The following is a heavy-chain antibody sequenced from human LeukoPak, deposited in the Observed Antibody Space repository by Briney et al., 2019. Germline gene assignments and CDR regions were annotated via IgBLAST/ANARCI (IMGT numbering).Heavy chain of an antibody. CDR2: FSADNRNA. V-gene: IGHV1-18*01. Sequence: ASVKVSCKASGYTFTTYGITWVRQAPGQGLEWMGWFSADNRNANYAQKLQGRVTMTTDTSTSTAYMELRSLRSDDTAVYYCARDPHPTYYYDSSGYYGGSMDYWGQGTLVTVSS. D-gene: IGHD3-22*01. CDR3: ARDPHPTYYYDSSGYYGGSMDY. CDR1: GYTFTTYG. J-gene: IGHJ4*02.